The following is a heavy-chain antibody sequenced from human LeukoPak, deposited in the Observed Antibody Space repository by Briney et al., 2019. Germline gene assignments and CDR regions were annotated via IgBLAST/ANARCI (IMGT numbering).Heavy chain of an antibody. CDR3: ARGPFIAVAGTDPCMGIDY. Sequence: GGSLRLSCAASGFTFSSYWMSWVRQAPGKGLEWVANIKQDGSEKYYVDSVKGRFTISRDNAKNSLYLQMNSLRAEDTAVYYCARGPFIAVAGTDPCMGIDYWGQGTLVTVSS. V-gene: IGHV3-7*01. D-gene: IGHD6-19*01. CDR1: GFTFSSYW. CDR2: IKQDGSEK. J-gene: IGHJ4*02.